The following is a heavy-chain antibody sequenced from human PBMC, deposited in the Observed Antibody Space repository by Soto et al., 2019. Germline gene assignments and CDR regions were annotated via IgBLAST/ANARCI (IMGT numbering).Heavy chain of an antibody. D-gene: IGHD1-20*01. CDR3: AKDSRYPPNAFDI. CDR2: ISGSGGST. V-gene: IGHV3-23*01. CDR1: GFTFSSYA. Sequence: GGSLRLSCAASGFTFSSYAMSWVRQAPGKGLEWVSAISGSGGSTYYPDSVKGRFTISRDNSKNTLYLQMNSLRAEDTAVYYCAKDSRYPPNAFDIWGQGSMVTVSS. J-gene: IGHJ3*02.